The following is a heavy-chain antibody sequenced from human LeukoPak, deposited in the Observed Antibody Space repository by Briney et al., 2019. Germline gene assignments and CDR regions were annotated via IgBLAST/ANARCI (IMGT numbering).Heavy chain of an antibody. CDR1: GYTFTGYY. V-gene: IGHV1-2*02. CDR2: INPNSGGT. J-gene: IGHJ4*02. CDR3: ARDRGRGYDYDSGDFDY. D-gene: IGHD3-22*01. Sequence: ASVKVSCKASGYTFTGYYLHWVRQAPGQGLEWMGWINPNSGGTNYAQKLQGRVTMTRDSSITTAYMDLSSLRSDDTAVYYCARDRGRGYDYDSGDFDYWGQGTLVTVSS.